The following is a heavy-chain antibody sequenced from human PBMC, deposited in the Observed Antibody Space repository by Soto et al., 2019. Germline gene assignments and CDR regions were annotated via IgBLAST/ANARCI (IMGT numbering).Heavy chain of an antibody. CDR3: VKDSTVSGVRQGLDF. Sequence: PWGSLRLSCAASGFTFYDYAMHFFRQSPWKGLEWVAGIIWNSAYIVYADSVKGRFTISRDNAKNSLHLQMDSLRAEDTALYYCVKDSTVSGVRQGLDFWGRGTLVTVSS. D-gene: IGHD6-19*01. V-gene: IGHV3-9*01. CDR2: IIWNSAYI. J-gene: IGHJ4*02. CDR1: GFTFYDYA.